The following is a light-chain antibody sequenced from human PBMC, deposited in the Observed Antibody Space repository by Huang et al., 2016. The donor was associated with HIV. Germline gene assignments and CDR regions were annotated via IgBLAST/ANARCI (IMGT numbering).Light chain of an antibody. CDR2: ATA. J-gene: IGKJ4*01. CDR1: QSVRDK. Sequence: EIVMTQSPDTLSVSPGERATLSCRASQSVRDKLAWYQQKPGQAPRSLLHATATRAAGGPARFSGSGSGTEFTLTISSLQSEDCGVYYCQQYESWPPLTFGGGTKVEIK. CDR3: QQYESWPPLT. V-gene: IGKV3-15*01.